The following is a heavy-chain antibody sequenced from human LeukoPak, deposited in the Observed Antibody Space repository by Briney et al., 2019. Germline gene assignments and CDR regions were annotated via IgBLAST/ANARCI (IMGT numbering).Heavy chain of an antibody. V-gene: IGHV3-49*03. D-gene: IGHD3-22*01. CDR3: TRRYNYDSSGYYYVRDAFDI. CDR2: IRSKDSGGAT. J-gene: IGHJ3*02. CDR1: GFTFGDYV. Sequence: GGTLRRSCTASGFTFGDYVRSWLGQAPGKGLEGLGFIRSKDSGGATKNAASVRVRLTISRDDSRTIAYLQMNSMKTEDTAVYYCTRRYNYDSSGYYYVRDAFDIWGQGTMVTVSS.